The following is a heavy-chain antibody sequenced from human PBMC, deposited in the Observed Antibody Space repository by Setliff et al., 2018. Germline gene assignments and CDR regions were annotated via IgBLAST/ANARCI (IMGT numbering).Heavy chain of an antibody. CDR3: ARTGTYRYFDY. V-gene: IGHV4-39*01. Sequence: PSETLSLTCTVSGGSISSSDFYWGWIRQPPGKGLEWIGSIYYSGTTYYNPSLKSPVTISVDTAQNQFSLRLTSVTAADTAVYYCARTGTYRYFDYWGQGALVTV. CDR1: GGSISSSDFY. D-gene: IGHD1-1*01. CDR2: IYYSGTT. J-gene: IGHJ4*02.